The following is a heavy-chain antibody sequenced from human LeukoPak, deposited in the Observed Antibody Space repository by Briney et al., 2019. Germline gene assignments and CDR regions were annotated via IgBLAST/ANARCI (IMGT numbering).Heavy chain of an antibody. CDR1: GGSISSGSYY. Sequence: SETLSLTCTVSGGSISSGSYYWSWIRQPAGKGLEWIGRIYTSGSTNYNPSLKSRVTISVDTSKNQFSLKLSSVTAADTAVYYCARASGRGIIRGAFDIWGQGTMVTVSS. CDR2: IYTSGST. V-gene: IGHV4-61*02. J-gene: IGHJ3*02. D-gene: IGHD3-10*01. CDR3: ARASGRGIIRGAFDI.